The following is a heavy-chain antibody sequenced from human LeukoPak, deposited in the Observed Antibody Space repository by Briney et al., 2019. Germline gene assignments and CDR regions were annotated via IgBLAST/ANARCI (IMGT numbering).Heavy chain of an antibody. CDR3: ARTLIFGGAANNWFDA. J-gene: IGHJ5*02. CDR1: GGTFSSYA. Sequence: SVKLSCTASGGTFSSYAISWVRQAPGQGLEWMGRIIPILGIANYAQKFQGRVTITADKSTSTAYMELSSLRSEDTAVYYCARTLIFGGAANNWFDAWGQGTLVTVSS. CDR2: IIPILGIA. D-gene: IGHD3-3*01. V-gene: IGHV1-69*04.